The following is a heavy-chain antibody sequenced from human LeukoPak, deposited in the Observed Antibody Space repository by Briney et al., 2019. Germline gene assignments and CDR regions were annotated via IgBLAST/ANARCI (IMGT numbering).Heavy chain of an antibody. D-gene: IGHD6-6*01. CDR1: GFTFSSYA. Sequence: TGGPLRLSCAASGFTFSSYAMHWVRQAPGKGLEWVAVISYDGSNKYYAGSVKGRFTISRDNSKNTLYLQMNSLRAEDTAVYYCARDPAARGYFDYWGQGTLVTVSS. J-gene: IGHJ4*02. V-gene: IGHV3-30-3*01. CDR3: ARDPAARGYFDY. CDR2: ISYDGSNK.